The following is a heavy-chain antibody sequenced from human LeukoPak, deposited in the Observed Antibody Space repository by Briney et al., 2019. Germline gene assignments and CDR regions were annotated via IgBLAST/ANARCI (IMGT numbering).Heavy chain of an antibody. CDR3: AKRDYGDYGIDY. D-gene: IGHD4-17*01. V-gene: IGHV3-23*01. J-gene: IGHJ4*02. CDR2: ISGSGGST. CDR1: GFTFSSYA. Sequence: GGSLRLSCAASGFTFSSYAMSWVRQAPGKGLERVSAISGSGGSTYYADSVKGRFTISRDNSKNTLYLQMNSLRAEDTAVYYCAKRDYGDYGIDYWGQGTLVTASS.